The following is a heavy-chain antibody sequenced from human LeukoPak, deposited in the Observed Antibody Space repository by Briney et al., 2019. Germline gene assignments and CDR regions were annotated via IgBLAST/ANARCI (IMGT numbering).Heavy chain of an antibody. J-gene: IGHJ4*02. CDR1: GYSFTSYW. CDR3: ARLGPELLWFGELKKPFDY. CDR2: IYPGDSDT. D-gene: IGHD3-10*01. Sequence: GESLKISCKGSGYSFTSYWSGWGRPMPGKGLEWMGIIYPGDSDTRYSPSLQGQVTISADKSISTAYLQWSSLKASDTAMYYCARLGPELLWFGELKKPFDYWGQGTLVTVSS. V-gene: IGHV5-51*01.